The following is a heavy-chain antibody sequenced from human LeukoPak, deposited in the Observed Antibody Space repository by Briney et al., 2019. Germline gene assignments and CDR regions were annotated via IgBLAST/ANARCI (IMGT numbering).Heavy chain of an antibody. D-gene: IGHD6-19*01. Sequence: GGSLRLSCAVSGFIFSSNWMSWVRQAPGKGLEWVANINEDGSVKYYVDSVKGRFTISRDNAKDSLYLQMSSLRAEDTAVYYCAKQIGSSGWYRADDYWGQGTLVTVSS. J-gene: IGHJ4*02. CDR1: GFIFSSNW. CDR3: AKQIGSSGWYRADDY. CDR2: INEDGSVK. V-gene: IGHV3-7*01.